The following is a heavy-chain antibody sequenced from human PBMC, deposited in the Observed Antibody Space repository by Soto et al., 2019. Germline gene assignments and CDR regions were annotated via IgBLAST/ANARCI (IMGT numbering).Heavy chain of an antibody. D-gene: IGHD3-9*01. Sequence: SGPTLVNPPQTLTLTCTFSGLSLSASGVAVGWIRKPPGEALEWLALIYWDDDKRYSPSLKNRLTITKDTSKNQVALTMTNMDPVDTTTYYCAHRLARGATGLYFQHWGQ. V-gene: IGHV2-5*02. CDR3: AHRLARGATGLYFQH. CDR1: GLSLSASGVA. CDR2: IYWDDDK. J-gene: IGHJ1*01.